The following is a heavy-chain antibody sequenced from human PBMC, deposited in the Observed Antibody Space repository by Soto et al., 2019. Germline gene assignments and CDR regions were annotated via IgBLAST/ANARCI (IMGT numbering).Heavy chain of an antibody. CDR2: ISNSGGST. D-gene: IGHD2-21*01. Sequence: GGSLRLSCAASEFTFSSYAMNWVRQAPGKGLEWVSGISNSGGSTYYADSVKGRFTISRDNSKNTLYLQMNSLRAEDTAVYYCAKGGYIVAAGIDYWGQGTLVTVSS. CDR3: AKGGYIVAAGIDY. V-gene: IGHV3-23*01. J-gene: IGHJ4*02. CDR1: EFTFSSYA.